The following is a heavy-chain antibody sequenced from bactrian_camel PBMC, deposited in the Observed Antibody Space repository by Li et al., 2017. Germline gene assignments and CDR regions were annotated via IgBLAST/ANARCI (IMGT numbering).Heavy chain of an antibody. Sequence: HVQLVESGGGLVRPGGSLRLSCKDSGFTFSKYDLNWVRQVPGKEREGVAAIDRRDGSTSYAESVKGRFTISRDNAKKTLYLQMNNLQPEDTAMYYCAADSAGYKTRGPGTQVTVS. J-gene: IGHJ4*01. CDR2: IDRRDGST. D-gene: IGHD6*01. V-gene: IGHV3S26*01. CDR1: GFTFSKYD.